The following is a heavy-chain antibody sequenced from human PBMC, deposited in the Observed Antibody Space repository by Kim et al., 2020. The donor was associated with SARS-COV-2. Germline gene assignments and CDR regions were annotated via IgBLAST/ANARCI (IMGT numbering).Heavy chain of an antibody. CDR2: IQNDGSTT. Sequence: GGSLRLSCAASGFTFSSYSMNWVRQAPGKGLEWVSFIQNDGSTTYFADSVKGRFSVSRDNSKNTVYLQMAGLRVEETAIYYCVRGTSHSFDYWGQGALVT. CDR1: GFTFSSYS. J-gene: IGHJ4*02. D-gene: IGHD4-4*01. V-gene: IGHV3-23*03. CDR3: VRGTSHSFDY.